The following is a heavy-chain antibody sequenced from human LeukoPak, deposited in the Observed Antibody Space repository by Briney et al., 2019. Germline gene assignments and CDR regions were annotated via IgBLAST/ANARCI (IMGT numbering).Heavy chain of an antibody. CDR1: GGPISSGGDY. CDR3: ARGVSDSSSREGLDYYYMDV. Sequence: SQTLSLTCTVSGGPISSGGDYWSWIRQHPGKGLEWIGYIYHSGSTYYNPSLKSRVTMSVDTSKNQFSLKLSSVTAADTAAYYCARGVSDSSSREGLDYYYMDVWGKGTTVTVSS. CDR2: IYHSGST. J-gene: IGHJ6*03. V-gene: IGHV4-31*03. D-gene: IGHD6-6*01.